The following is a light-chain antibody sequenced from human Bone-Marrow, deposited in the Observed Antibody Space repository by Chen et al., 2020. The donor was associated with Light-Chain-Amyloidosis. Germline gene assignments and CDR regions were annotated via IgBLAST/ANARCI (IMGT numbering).Light chain of an antibody. V-gene: IGKV3-20*01. CDR2: GSS. Sequence: EIVLTPSPGTLSLSPGEGANLSCRASQTISSNYLTWYQQKFGQAPRLLIYGSSSRATGIPDRFAGSGSGTDFTLTINRLEPEDFAMYYCQQYGTSPLTFGVGTKVEIK. CDR3: QQYGTSPLT. CDR1: QTISSNY. J-gene: IGKJ4*01.